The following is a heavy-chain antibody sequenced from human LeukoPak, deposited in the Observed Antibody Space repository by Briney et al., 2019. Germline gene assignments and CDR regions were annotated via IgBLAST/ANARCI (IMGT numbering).Heavy chain of an antibody. CDR3: ARALLGYSYGFDY. CDR1: GYSFTGYF. Sequence: GASVKVSSKASGYSFTGYFMHWVRQAPGQGLEWMGWINPNTGGTKYAEKFQGRVSMTRDTSISTAYMGLSRLRSDDTAVYYCARALLGYSYGFDYWGQGTLVAVSS. CDR2: INPNTGGT. J-gene: IGHJ4*02. V-gene: IGHV1-2*02. D-gene: IGHD5-18*01.